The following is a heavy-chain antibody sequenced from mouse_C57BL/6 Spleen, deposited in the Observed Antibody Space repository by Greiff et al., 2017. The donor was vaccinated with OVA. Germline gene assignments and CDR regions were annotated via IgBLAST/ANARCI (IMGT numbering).Heavy chain of an antibody. J-gene: IGHJ2*01. CDR1: GYTFTSYT. Sequence: QVQLQQSGAELARPGASVKMSCKASGYTFTSYTMHWVKQRPGQGLEWIGYINPSSGYTKYNQKFKDKATLTADKSSSTAYMQLSSLTSEDSAVYYCAKGVTTAGYFDYWGQGTTLTVSS. CDR2: INPSSGYT. D-gene: IGHD1-2*01. CDR3: AKGVTTAGYFDY. V-gene: IGHV1-4*01.